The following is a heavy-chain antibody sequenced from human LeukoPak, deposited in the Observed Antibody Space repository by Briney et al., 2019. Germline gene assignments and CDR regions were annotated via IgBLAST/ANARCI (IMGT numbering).Heavy chain of an antibody. CDR3: ATYRGFGELLYEYYYYYMDV. V-gene: IGHV1-2*02. J-gene: IGHJ6*03. CDR1: GYTFTGYY. D-gene: IGHD3-10*01. Sequence: ASVKVSCKASGYTFTGYYMHWVRQAPGQGLEWMGWINPNSGGTNYAQKFQGRVTMTRDTSISTAYMELSSLRSEDTAVYYCATYRGFGELLYEYYYYYMDVWGKGTTVTVSS. CDR2: INPNSGGT.